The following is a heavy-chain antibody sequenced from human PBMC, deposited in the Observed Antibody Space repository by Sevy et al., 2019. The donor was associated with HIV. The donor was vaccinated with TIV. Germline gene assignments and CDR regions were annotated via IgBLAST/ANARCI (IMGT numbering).Heavy chain of an antibody. J-gene: IGHJ6*02. CDR3: ATLDFWSDHPFYGTDV. D-gene: IGHD3-3*01. CDR1: RYSLSEIS. CDR2: FDPEDGEK. Sequence: ASVKVSCKVSRYSLSEISMHWVRQAPGKGLEWMGGFDPEDGEKIYAQKFQGRVTMTEDKSTDTAYMELRRLTSEDTAVYYCATLDFWSDHPFYGTDVWGQGTTVTVSS. V-gene: IGHV1-24*01.